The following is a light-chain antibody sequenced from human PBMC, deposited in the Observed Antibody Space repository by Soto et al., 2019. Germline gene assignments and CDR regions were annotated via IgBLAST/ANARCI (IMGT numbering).Light chain of an antibody. Sequence: EIVLTQSPATLSLSPGERATLSCRASQSVSTYVAWYQQKPGQAPRLVLHHASNRATGIPARFSGSGSETDFTLSISSLEPEDFAVYYCQQRDNRPYTFGQGTRLEI. V-gene: IGKV3-11*01. J-gene: IGKJ2*01. CDR3: QQRDNRPYT. CDR1: QSVSTY. CDR2: HAS.